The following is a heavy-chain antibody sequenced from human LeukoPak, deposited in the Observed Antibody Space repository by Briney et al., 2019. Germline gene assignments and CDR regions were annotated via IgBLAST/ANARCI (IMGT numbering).Heavy chain of an antibody. CDR3: ARGSRIAAAGTHYFQH. J-gene: IGHJ1*01. CDR1: GYTFTGYY. Sequence: ASVKVSCKASGYTFTGYYMHWVRQAPGQGLEWMGWISAYNGNTNYAQKLQGRVTMTTDTSTSTAYMELRSLRSDDTAVYYCARGSRIAAAGTHYFQHWGQGTLVTVSS. D-gene: IGHD6-13*01. CDR2: ISAYNGNT. V-gene: IGHV1-18*04.